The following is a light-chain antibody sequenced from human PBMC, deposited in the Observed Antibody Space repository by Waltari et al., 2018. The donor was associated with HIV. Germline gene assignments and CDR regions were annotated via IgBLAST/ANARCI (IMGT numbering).Light chain of an antibody. Sequence: QTVVTQEPSFSVSPGGTVTLTCGLSSGSVSASYCPSWYQQTPGQAPRTLIYSTNTRSSGVPDRFSGSILGNKAARTITGAQADDESVYYCSLYMGGGIWVFGGGTKLTVL. CDR1: SGSVSASYC. CDR2: STN. V-gene: IGLV8-61*01. J-gene: IGLJ3*02. CDR3: SLYMGGGIWV.